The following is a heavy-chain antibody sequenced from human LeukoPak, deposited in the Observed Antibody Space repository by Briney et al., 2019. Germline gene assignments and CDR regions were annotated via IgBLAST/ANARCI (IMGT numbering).Heavy chain of an antibody. CDR1: GGSISSYY. J-gene: IGHJ4*02. CDR3: ARGGYYDYVWGSYRWYYFDY. D-gene: IGHD3-16*02. CDR2: IYTSGST. V-gene: IGHV4-4*07. Sequence: SETLSLTCTVSGGSISSYYWSWIRQPAGKGLEWIGRIYTSGSTNYNPFLKSRVTMSVDTSKNQFSLKLSSVTAADTAVYYCARGGYYDYVWGSYRWYYFDYWGQGTLVTVSS.